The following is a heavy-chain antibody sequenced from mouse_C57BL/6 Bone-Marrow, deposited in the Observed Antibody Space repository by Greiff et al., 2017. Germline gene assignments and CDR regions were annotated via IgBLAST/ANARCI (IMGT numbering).Heavy chain of an antibody. Sequence: EVKLMESGPGLVKPSQSLSLICTVTGYSITSDYAWNWIRQFPGNKLEWMGFISYSGNNNYNPSLKSLISITRDTSKNQFFLHLNSVTTEDTATYYCARVYGGDFDYWGQGTTLTVSS. CDR1: GYSITSDYA. D-gene: IGHD1-1*01. CDR3: ARVYGGDFDY. V-gene: IGHV3-2*02. CDR2: ISYSGNN. J-gene: IGHJ2*01.